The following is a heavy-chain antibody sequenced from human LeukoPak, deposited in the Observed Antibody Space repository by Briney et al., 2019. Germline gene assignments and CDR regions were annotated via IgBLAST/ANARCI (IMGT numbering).Heavy chain of an antibody. CDR2: IIPIFGTA. CDR3: ARGISYGDYGWGAFDI. J-gene: IGHJ3*02. Sequence: ASVKVSCKASGGTFSSYAISWVRQAPGQGLEWMGGIIPIFGTANYAQKFQGRVTSTTDESTSTAYMELSSLRSEDTAVYYCARGISYGDYGWGAFDIWGQGTMVTVSS. D-gene: IGHD4-17*01. CDR1: GGTFSSYA. V-gene: IGHV1-69*05.